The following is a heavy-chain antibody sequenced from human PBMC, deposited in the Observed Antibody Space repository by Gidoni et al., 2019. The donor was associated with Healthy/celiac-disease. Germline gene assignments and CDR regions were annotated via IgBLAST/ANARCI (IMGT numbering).Heavy chain of an antibody. J-gene: IGHJ4*02. Sequence: QVQLVESGGGLVKPGGSLRLSCAASGFTFSDYYMSWIRQAPGKGLEWVSYISSSSSYTNYADSVKGRFTISRDNAKNSLYLQMNSLRAEDTAVYYCARRIVPQYYFDYWGQGTLVTVSS. D-gene: IGHD2-2*01. CDR3: ARRIVPQYYFDY. V-gene: IGHV3-11*06. CDR1: GFTFSDYY. CDR2: ISSSSSYT.